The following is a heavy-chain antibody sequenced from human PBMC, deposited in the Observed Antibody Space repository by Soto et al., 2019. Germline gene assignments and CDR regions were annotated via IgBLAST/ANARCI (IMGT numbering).Heavy chain of an antibody. CDR3: ESTGDYRSVPDS. D-gene: IGHD3-10*01. CDR1: GVTLTSSA. J-gene: IGHJ5*01. V-gene: IGHV1-58*02. Sequence: GASVKVSCKASGVTLTSSAMQWVRQARGQRLEWIGWIVVGSGNTNYAQKFQERVTITRDMSTSTAYMGLSSLRSEDTAVYYCESTGDYRSVPDSWGQGTVVTVSS. CDR2: IVVGSGNT.